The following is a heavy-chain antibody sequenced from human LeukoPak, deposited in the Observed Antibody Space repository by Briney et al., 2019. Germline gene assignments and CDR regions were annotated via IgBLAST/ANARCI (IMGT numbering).Heavy chain of an antibody. D-gene: IGHD2-2*01. J-gene: IGHJ4*02. CDR2: INHSGGT. V-gene: IGHV4-34*01. CDR1: GESFSGYY. Sequence: SETLSLTCAVYGESFSGYYWSWIRQTPGKGLEWIGEINHSGGTHYNPSLESRVTISADTSKNQFSLKLSSVTAADTAVYYCARLLEYQLPRDFDYWGQGTLVTVSS. CDR3: ARLLEYQLPRDFDY.